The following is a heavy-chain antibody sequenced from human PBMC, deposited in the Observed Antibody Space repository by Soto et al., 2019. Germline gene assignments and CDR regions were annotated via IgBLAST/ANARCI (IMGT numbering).Heavy chain of an antibody. CDR1: GFTFSSYA. Sequence: EVQLLESGGGLVQPGGSLRLSCAASGFTFSSYAMTWVRQAPGKGLEWVSAISGSGTNRYYADSVKGRFTISRDNSKNTLYLQMNSRRAEDTAVYYCAKERVDSGDYRGLDYWGQGTLVTVSS. J-gene: IGHJ4*02. CDR2: ISGSGTNR. D-gene: IGHD4-17*01. V-gene: IGHV3-23*01. CDR3: AKERVDSGDYRGLDY.